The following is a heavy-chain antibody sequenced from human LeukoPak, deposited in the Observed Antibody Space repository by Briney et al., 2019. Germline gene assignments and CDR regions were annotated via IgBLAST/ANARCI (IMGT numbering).Heavy chain of an antibody. CDR3: ANHYGDYGVLYFDY. V-gene: IGHV1-18*01. D-gene: IGHD4-17*01. CDR1: GYTFTSYG. J-gene: IGHJ4*02. Sequence: ASVEVSCKASGYTFTSYGISWVRQAPGQGLEWMGWISAYNGNTNYAQKLQGRVTMTTDTSTSTAYMELRSLRSDDTAVYYCANHYGDYGVLYFDYCGQGTLVTVSS. CDR2: ISAYNGNT.